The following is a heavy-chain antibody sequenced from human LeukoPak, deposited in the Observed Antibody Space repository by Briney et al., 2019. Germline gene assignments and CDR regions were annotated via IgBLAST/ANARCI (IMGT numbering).Heavy chain of an antibody. CDR3: AELDCSSTSCHDY. D-gene: IGHD2-2*01. CDR2: ISSSSSSI. V-gene: IGHV3-48*04. J-gene: IGHJ4*02. Sequence: GGSLRLSCAASGFTFSSYNMNWVRQAPGKGLEWVSHISSSSSSIYYADSVKGRFTISRDNAKNSLYLQMNSLRAEDTAVHYCAELDCSSTSCHDYWGQGTLVTVSS. CDR1: GFTFSSYN.